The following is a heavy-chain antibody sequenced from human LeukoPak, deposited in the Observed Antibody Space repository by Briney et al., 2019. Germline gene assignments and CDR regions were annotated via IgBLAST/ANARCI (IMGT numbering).Heavy chain of an antibody. V-gene: IGHV4-59*01. CDR1: GGSISSYY. CDR2: IYYSGST. J-gene: IGHJ4*02. CDR3: ARDSYDSSGNYRSFDY. Sequence: SETLSLTCTVSGGSISSYYWSWIRQPPGKGLEWVGYIYYSGSTNYNPSLKSRVTISVDTSKNQFSLKLSSVTAADTAMYYCARDSYDSSGNYRSFDYWGQGTQVTVSS. D-gene: IGHD3-22*01.